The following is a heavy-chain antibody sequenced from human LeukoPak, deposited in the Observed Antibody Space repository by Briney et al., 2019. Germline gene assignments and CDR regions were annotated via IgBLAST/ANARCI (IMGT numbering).Heavy chain of an antibody. Sequence: GGSLRLSCAASGFTFGSYALSWVRQAPGKGLEWVSAISGSGGSTYYADSVKGRFNISRDNSKNTLYLQMNSLRAEDTAVYYCAKGDQLLYARYFQHWGQGTLVTVSS. D-gene: IGHD2-2*02. CDR2: ISGSGGST. CDR1: GFTFGSYA. J-gene: IGHJ1*01. CDR3: AKGDQLLYARYFQH. V-gene: IGHV3-23*01.